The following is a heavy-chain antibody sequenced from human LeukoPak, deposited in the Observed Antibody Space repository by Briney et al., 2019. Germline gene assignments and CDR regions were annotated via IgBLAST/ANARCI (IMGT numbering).Heavy chain of an antibody. V-gene: IGHV4-34*01. J-gene: IGHJ3*01. Sequence: PSETLSLTCAVYGGSSSGYYWSWIRQPPGKGLEWIGDIKHSGSTNYNPSLKSRVTISADTSKNQFSLKLSWVTAADTAVYYCARGRPAESGSAFEFWRQGTMVTVSS. CDR2: IKHSGST. CDR1: GGSSSGYY. D-gene: IGHD1-14*01. CDR3: ARGRPAESGSAFEF.